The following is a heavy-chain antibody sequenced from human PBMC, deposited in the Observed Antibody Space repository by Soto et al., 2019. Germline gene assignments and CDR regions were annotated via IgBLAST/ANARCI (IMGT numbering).Heavy chain of an antibody. V-gene: IGHV1-18*01. D-gene: IGHD5-12*01. Sequence: ASVKVSCKASGYTFTSYGISWVRQAPGQGLEWMGWISAYNGNTNYAQKLQGRVTMTTDTSTSTAYMELRSLRSDDTAVYYCARDVAMATWRGNFDYWGQGTLVTVSS. CDR3: ARDVAMATWRGNFDY. CDR1: GYTFTSYG. J-gene: IGHJ4*02. CDR2: ISAYNGNT.